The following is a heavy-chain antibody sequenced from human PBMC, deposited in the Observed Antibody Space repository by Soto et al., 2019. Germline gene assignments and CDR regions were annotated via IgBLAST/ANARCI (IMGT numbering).Heavy chain of an antibody. CDR3: ARGQEGVVATH. CDR2: VQDGRHT. Sequence: QVQLQQWGAGLLKPSETLSLNCAVTGGSLSGYYWSWIRQPPGKGLEWIGEVQDGRHTNSRPSLMCRATIPSDTSNNQSSPRPNSVTAADTGVDYCARGQEGVVATHWDQGSLVTVSS. J-gene: IGHJ4*02. D-gene: IGHD5-12*01. V-gene: IGHV4-34*01. CDR1: GGSLSGYY.